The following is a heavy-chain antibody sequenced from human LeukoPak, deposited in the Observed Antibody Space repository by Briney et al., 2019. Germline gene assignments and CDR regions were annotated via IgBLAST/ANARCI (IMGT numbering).Heavy chain of an antibody. V-gene: IGHV3-23*01. Sequence: GGSLRLSCAASGFTFSSYAMSWVRQAPGKGLEWVSAISGSGGSTYYADSVKGRFTISRDNSKDTLYLQMNSLRAEDTAVYYCAKDLHYYDSSGFDYWGQGTLVTVSS. CDR1: GFTFSSYA. CDR3: AKDLHYYDSSGFDY. D-gene: IGHD3-22*01. CDR2: ISGSGGST. J-gene: IGHJ4*02.